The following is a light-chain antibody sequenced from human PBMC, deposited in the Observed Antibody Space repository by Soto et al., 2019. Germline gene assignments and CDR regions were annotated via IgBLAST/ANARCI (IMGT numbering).Light chain of an antibody. V-gene: IGKV1-5*01. CDR2: DAS. CDR1: QSISSW. CDR3: QRYTSYPIT. Sequence: DTQMTQSPSTLSASVGDRVTITCRASQSISSWLAWYQQRPGQAPKLLIYDASRLESGVPSRFSGTGSGTEFTLTISSLQPDDFATYYCQRYTSYPITFGQGTRLEIK. J-gene: IGKJ5*01.